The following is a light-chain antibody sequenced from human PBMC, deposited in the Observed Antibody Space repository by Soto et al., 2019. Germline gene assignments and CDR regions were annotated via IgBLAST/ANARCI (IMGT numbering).Light chain of an antibody. CDR1: SSNIGAGYD. CDR2: GNS. J-gene: IGLJ2*01. Sequence: QSVLTQPPSVSGAPGQRVTISCTGSSSNIGAGYDVHWYQQLPGTAPKILIYGNSNRPSGVPDRFSGSKSGTSASLAITGLQDDDEDDYYCQSYDSSLSGSVFGGGTKLTVL. CDR3: QSYDSSLSGSV. V-gene: IGLV1-40*01.